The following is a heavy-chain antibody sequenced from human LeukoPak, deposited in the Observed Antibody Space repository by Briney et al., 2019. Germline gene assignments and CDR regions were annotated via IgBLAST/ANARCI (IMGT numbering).Heavy chain of an antibody. CDR1: VYTFTSYG. CDR2: ISAYNGNT. V-gene: IGHV1-18*01. J-gene: IGHJ5*02. CDR3: ARVAPEWLRFFDP. D-gene: IGHD3-3*01. Sequence: ASPKVSFKPSVYTFTSYGISWVRQAPGQGLEWMEWISAYNGNTNYAQKLQRRVTMTPDTSTSTAYMELRSLRSDDTAVYYCARVAPEWLRFFDPWGQGPLVPVSS.